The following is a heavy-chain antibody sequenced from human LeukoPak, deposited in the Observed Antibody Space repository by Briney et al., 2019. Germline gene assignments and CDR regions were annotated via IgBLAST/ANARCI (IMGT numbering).Heavy chain of an antibody. CDR1: GFTFSSYD. CDR2: IGTAGDT. CDR3: ARDSRVNYGSGSSYGMDV. J-gene: IGHJ6*02. V-gene: IGHV3-13*01. Sequence: GGSLRLSCAASGFTFSSYDMHWVRQATGKGLEWVSAIGTAGDTYYPGSVKGRFTISRENAKNSLYLPMNSLRAGDTAVYYCARDSRVNYGSGSSYGMDVWGQGTTVTVSS. D-gene: IGHD3-10*01.